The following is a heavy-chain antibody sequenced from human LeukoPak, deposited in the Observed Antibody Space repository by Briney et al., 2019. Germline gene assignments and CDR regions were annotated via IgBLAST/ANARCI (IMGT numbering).Heavy chain of an antibody. Sequence: ASVKVSCKASGYTFTSYGISWVRQAPGQGLEWMGWISAYNGNTNYAQKLQGRVTMTTDTSTSTAYMELRSPRSDDTAVYYCAREDRIAAAFYFDYWGQGTLVTVSS. D-gene: IGHD6-6*01. CDR1: GYTFTSYG. CDR3: AREDRIAAAFYFDY. CDR2: ISAYNGNT. J-gene: IGHJ4*02. V-gene: IGHV1-18*01.